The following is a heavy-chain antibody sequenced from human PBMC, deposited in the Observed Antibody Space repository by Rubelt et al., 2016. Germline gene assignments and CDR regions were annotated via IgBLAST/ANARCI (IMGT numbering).Heavy chain of an antibody. V-gene: IGHV3-30*03. D-gene: IGHD3-16*01. J-gene: IGHJ6*02. CDR2: ISYDGSNK. CDR3: VRGGADLYYYGMVV. Sequence: SSYGMHWVRQAPGKGLEWVAVISYDGSNKYYADSVKGRFTISRDNSKNTLYLQMNSLRAEDTAVYYCVRGGADLYYYGMVVWGQGTTVTVS. CDR1: SSYG.